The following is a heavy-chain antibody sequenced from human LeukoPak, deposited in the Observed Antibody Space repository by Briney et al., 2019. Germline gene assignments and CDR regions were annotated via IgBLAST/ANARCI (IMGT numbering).Heavy chain of an antibody. CDR3: ARDVPGSIGTTARFDP. J-gene: IGHJ5*02. V-gene: IGHV1-18*01. Sequence: GASVKVSCKASGYTSSNYGISWMRQAPGQGLEWMGWISTHNGNTNYAQKFQGRVTMTTDKSTSTTYMELRSLTSDDTAVYYCARDVPGSIGTTARFDPWGQGTLVTVPS. CDR2: ISTHNGNT. D-gene: IGHD1-1*01. CDR1: GYTSSNYG.